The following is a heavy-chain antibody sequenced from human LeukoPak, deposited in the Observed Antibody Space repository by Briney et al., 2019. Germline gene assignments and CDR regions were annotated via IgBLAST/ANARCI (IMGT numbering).Heavy chain of an antibody. CDR1: RYIFTSYY. CDR3: GRDQGSSWFADY. V-gene: IGHV1-2*02. J-gene: IGHJ4*02. D-gene: IGHD6-13*01. Sequence: ASVKVSCKASRYIFTSYYIRWVRQAPERGLEWMGWINPNKGGTKYAQKFQGRVTMTTDPSITTAYRESRRLMSDDTAMYYWGRDQGSSWFADYWGQGTLLTVSS. CDR2: INPNKGGT.